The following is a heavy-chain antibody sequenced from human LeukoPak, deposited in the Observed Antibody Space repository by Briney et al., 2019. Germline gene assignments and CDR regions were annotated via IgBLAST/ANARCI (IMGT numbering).Heavy chain of an antibody. CDR1: GFIFSKDW. D-gene: IGHD3-10*01. CDR3: TSVGFGPYYFDN. Sequence: GGSLRLSCAASGFIFSKDWMSWVRQAPGKGLEWVGRIKSKTDGGTADYAAPVKGRFTISRDDSENTLYLQMNSLKTEDTAVYFCTSVGFGPYYFDNWGQGSLITVSS. V-gene: IGHV3-15*01. J-gene: IGHJ4*02. CDR2: IKSKTDGGTA.